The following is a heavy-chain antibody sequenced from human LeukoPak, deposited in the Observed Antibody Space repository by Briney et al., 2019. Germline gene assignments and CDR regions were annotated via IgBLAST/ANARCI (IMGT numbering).Heavy chain of an antibody. D-gene: IGHD3-16*02. CDR3: ARDMQLST. Sequence: RGGLRLSCAAPGFTLSGSAMGWGRPAPREGLEWVSLISYSGANSYYTDSVRGRFTISRDNSKDTLFLQVNSLRAEDTAIYYCARDMQLSTWGLGTMVTVSS. CDR1: GFTLSGSA. V-gene: IGHV3-23*01. CDR2: ISYSGANS. J-gene: IGHJ3*01.